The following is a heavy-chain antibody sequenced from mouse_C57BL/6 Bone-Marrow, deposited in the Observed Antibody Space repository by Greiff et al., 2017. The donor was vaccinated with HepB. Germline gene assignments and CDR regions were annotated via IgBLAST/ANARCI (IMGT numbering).Heavy chain of an antibody. D-gene: IGHD3-2*01. CDR1: GYSITSGYY. Sequence: DVQLVESGPGLVKPSQSLSLTCSVTGYSITSGYYWNWIRQFPGNKLEWMGYISYDGSNNYNPSLKNRISITRDTSKNQFFLKLNSVTTEDTATYYCARDRQNTGAMDYWGQGTSVTVSS. V-gene: IGHV3-6*01. CDR3: ARDRQNTGAMDY. CDR2: ISYDGSN. J-gene: IGHJ4*01.